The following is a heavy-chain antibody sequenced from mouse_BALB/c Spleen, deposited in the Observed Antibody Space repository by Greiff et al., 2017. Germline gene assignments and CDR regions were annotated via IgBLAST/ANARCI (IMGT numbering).Heavy chain of an antibody. CDR2: INPSNGGT. CDR1: GYTFTSYY. V-gene: IGHV1S81*02. Sequence: QVQLKESGAELVKPGASVKLSCKASGYTFTSYYMYWVKQRPGQGLEWIGEINPSNGGTNFNEKFKSKATLTVDKSSSTAYMQLSSLTSEDSAVYYCTRKGVYYGNSWFAYWGQGTLVTVSA. CDR3: TRKGVYYGNSWFAY. J-gene: IGHJ3*01. D-gene: IGHD2-1*01.